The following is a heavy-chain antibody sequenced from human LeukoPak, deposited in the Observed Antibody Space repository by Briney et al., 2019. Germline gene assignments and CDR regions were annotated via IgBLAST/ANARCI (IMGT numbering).Heavy chain of an antibody. V-gene: IGHV3-11*01. J-gene: IGHJ6*03. CDR1: GFTFSDYY. D-gene: IGHD6-13*01. CDR2: ISSSGSTI. Sequence: GGSLRLSCAASGFTFSDYYMSWIRQAPGKGLEWVSYISSSGSTIYYADSVKGRFTISRDNAKNSRYLQMNSLRAEDTAVYYCARGNSSSWYYYYYYMDVWGKGTTVTISS. CDR3: ARGNSSSWYYYYYYMDV.